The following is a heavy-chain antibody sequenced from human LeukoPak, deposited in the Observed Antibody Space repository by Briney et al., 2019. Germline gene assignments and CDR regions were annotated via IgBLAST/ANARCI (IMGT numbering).Heavy chain of an antibody. J-gene: IGHJ4*02. V-gene: IGHV7-4-1*02. CDR2: INTNTGNP. CDR1: GYTFTSYA. CDR3: ARLSAHSGSHHDY. D-gene: IGHD1-26*01. Sequence: ASVKVSCKASGYTFTSYAMNWVRQAPGQGLEWMGWINTNTGNPMYAQGFTGRFVFSLDTSVSTAYLQISSLKAEDTAVYYCARLSAHSGSHHDYWGQGTLVTISS.